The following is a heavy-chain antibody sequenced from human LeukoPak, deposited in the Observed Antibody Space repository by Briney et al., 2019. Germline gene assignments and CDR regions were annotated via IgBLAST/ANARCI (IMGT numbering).Heavy chain of an antibody. CDR3: AKADSGSYYGLGDYFDY. CDR2: IRYDGSNK. Sequence: GGSLRLSCGASGFTFSTYGMHWVRQAPGKGLEWVAFIRYDGSNKYYADSVKGRFTISRDSSKNTLYLQMDSLRAEDTAVYYCAKADSGSYYGLGDYFDYWGQGTLVTVSS. CDR1: GFTFSTYG. D-gene: IGHD1-26*01. V-gene: IGHV3-30*02. J-gene: IGHJ4*02.